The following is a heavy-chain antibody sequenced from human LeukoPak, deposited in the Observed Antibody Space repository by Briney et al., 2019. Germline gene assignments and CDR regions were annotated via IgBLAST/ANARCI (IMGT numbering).Heavy chain of an antibody. D-gene: IGHD3-3*01. CDR3: ARWVLLEWSDYYYGMDV. J-gene: IGHJ6*02. CDR1: GGSVSSGSYY. CDR2: IYYSGST. Sequence: SETLSLTCTVSGGSVSSGSYYWSWIRQPPGKGLEWIGYIYYSGSTNYNPSLKSRVTISVDTSKNQFSLKLSSVTAADTAVYYCARWVLLEWSDYYYGMDVWGQGTTVTVSS. V-gene: IGHV4-61*01.